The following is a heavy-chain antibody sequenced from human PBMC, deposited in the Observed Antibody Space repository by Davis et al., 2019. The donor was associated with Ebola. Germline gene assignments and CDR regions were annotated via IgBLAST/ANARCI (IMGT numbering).Heavy chain of an antibody. J-gene: IGHJ6*02. CDR3: ARSAYHILTGYYNRNYYYYGMDV. V-gene: IGHV1-2*04. Sequence: AASVKVSCKASGYTFTGYYMHWVRQAPGQGLEWMGWINPNSGGTNYAQKFQGWVTMTRDTSISTAYMELSRLRSDDTAVYYCARSAYHILTGYYNRNYYYYGMDVWGQGTTVTVSS. D-gene: IGHD3-9*01. CDR2: INPNSGGT. CDR1: GYTFTGYY.